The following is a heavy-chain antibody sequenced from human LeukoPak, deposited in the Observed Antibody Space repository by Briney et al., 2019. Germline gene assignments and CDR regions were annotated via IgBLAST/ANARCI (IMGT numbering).Heavy chain of an antibody. CDR3: ARGIREAAGKYYYFYGMDV. J-gene: IGHJ6*02. CDR2: IYHSGST. V-gene: IGHV4-30-2*01. D-gene: IGHD6-13*01. CDR1: GGSISSGGYY. Sequence: SETLSLTCAVSGGSISSGGYYWSWIRQPPGKGLEWIGYIYHSGSTYYNPSLKSRVTISVDRSKNQFSLKLSSVTAADTAVYYCARGIREAAGKYYYFYGMDVWGQGTTVTVSS.